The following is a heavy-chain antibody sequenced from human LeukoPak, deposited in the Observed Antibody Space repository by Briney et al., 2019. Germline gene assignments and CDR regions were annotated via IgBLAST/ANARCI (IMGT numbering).Heavy chain of an antibody. V-gene: IGHV3-7*01. D-gene: IGHD3-10*01. CDR3: VRDLDYHGSGSHYDAFDI. J-gene: IGHJ3*02. CDR1: GFTFSSYW. Sequence: GGSLRLSCAASGFTFSSYWMSWVRQAPGKGLEWVANIKQDGSEKYYVDSVKGRFTISRDNAEKSLYLQMNSLRAEDTAVYYCVRDLDYHGSGSHYDAFDIWGQGTMVTVSS. CDR2: IKQDGSEK.